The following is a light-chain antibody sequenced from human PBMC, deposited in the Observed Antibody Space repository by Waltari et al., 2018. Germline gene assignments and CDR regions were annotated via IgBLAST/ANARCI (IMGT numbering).Light chain of an antibody. J-gene: IGLJ1*01. CDR1: TIRSTI. CDR3: QVWDSNTDHYV. CDR2: DDS. V-gene: IGLV3-21*02. Sequence: SYVLTQPPSVSVAPGQTASIPCAGPTIRSTIVPWYRQQASQAPILVLDDDSDRPSGVPQRISGSNSGNTDTLIISRAAAGDEADYYCQVWDSNTDHYVFGPGTKVTVL.